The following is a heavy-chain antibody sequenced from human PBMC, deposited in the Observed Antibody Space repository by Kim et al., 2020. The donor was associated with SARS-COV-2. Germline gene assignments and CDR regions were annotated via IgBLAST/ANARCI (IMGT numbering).Heavy chain of an antibody. J-gene: IGHJ5*02. D-gene: IGHD6-13*01. Sequence: SGPTLVNPTQTLTLTCTFSGFSLSTSGVGVGWIRQPPGKALEWLALIYWNDDKRYSPSLKSRLTITKDTSKNQVVLTMTNMDPVDTATYYCAHRVAAGTEGGGWFDPWGQGTLVTVSS. CDR1: GFSLSTSGVG. V-gene: IGHV2-5*01. CDR2: IYWNDDK. CDR3: AHRVAAGTEGGGWFDP.